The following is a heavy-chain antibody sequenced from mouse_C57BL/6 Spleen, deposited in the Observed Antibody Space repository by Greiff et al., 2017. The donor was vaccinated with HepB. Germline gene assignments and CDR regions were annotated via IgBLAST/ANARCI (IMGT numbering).Heavy chain of an antibody. V-gene: IGHV1-69*01. D-gene: IGHD1-1*01. CDR3: ARFDYGSRRFDY. CDR1: GYTFTSYW. J-gene: IGHJ2*01. Sequence: QVQLQQPGAELVMPGASVKLSCKASGYTFTSYWMHWVKQRPGQGLEWIGEIDPSDSYTNYNQKFKGKSTLTVDKSSSTAYMQLSSLTSEDSAVYYCARFDYGSRRFDYWGQGTTLTVSS. CDR2: IDPSDSYT.